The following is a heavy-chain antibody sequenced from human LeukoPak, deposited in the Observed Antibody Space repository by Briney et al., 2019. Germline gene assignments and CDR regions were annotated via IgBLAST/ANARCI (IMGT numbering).Heavy chain of an antibody. Sequence: ASVKVSCKASGYTFTNYHVHWVRQPPGQGLEYMGIINPSGGSTSYAQKFQGRVTMTSDTSTGTVYMELSSLRSEDTAVYYCARSLGGNSNYWGQGTLVIVSS. D-gene: IGHD4-23*01. CDR3: ARSLGGNSNY. CDR1: GYTFTNYH. V-gene: IGHV1-46*01. CDR2: INPSGGST. J-gene: IGHJ4*02.